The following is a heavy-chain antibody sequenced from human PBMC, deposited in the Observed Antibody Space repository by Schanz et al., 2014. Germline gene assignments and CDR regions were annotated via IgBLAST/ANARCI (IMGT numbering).Heavy chain of an antibody. CDR3: AREMGRRFFDYNYGMDV. D-gene: IGHD3-3*01. V-gene: IGHV4-34*02. CDR2: ISHDGTT. J-gene: IGHJ6*02. CDR1: GGSFSAYH. Sequence: QVQLQQWGAGLLKPSETLSLICVINGGSFSAYHWSWLRQSPGKGPEWIGEISHDGTTNYNPSLKSRVTISEDTSKNQFSLNLTSVTAADTAVYYCAREMGRRFFDYNYGMDVWGQGTSVTVS.